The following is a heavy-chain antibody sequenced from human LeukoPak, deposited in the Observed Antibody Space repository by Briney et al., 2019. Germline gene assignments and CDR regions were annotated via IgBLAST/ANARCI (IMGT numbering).Heavy chain of an antibody. Sequence: PSETLSLTCAVYGGSFSGYYWSWIRQPPGKGLEWIGEINHSGSTNYNPSLKSRFTISVDTSKNQFSLKLSSVTAADTAVYYCARGRLLWFGELFNGMDVWGKGTTVTVSS. CDR1: GGSFSGYY. V-gene: IGHV4-34*01. CDR3: ARGRLLWFGELFNGMDV. J-gene: IGHJ6*04. CDR2: INHSGST. D-gene: IGHD3-10*01.